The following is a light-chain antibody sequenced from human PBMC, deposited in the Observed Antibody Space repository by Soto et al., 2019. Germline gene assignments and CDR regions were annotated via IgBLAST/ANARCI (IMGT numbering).Light chain of an antibody. Sequence: DIQMTQSPSSVSASVGDRVTITCRASQAISTWLAWYQQKPGKAPKLLIYAASNLQTGVPSMFSGSGSGTDFSLTISSLQPEDFATYYCQQANSFPRTFGQGTKVEIK. CDR2: AAS. CDR1: QAISTW. J-gene: IGKJ1*01. CDR3: QQANSFPRT. V-gene: IGKV1D-12*01.